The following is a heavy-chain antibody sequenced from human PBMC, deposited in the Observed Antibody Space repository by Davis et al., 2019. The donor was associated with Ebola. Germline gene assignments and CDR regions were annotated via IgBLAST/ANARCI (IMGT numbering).Heavy chain of an antibody. Sequence: ASVKVSCKASGYTFKNSAITWVRQAPGQGLDWMGWISAYNGNTAYAQILQGRITMTTDTSTTTVYMDLSSLRSEDTALYYCTTPGGQDSGYDVFDIWGQGTMVTVSS. CDR3: TTPGGQDSGYDVFDI. J-gene: IGHJ3*02. CDR1: GYTFKNSA. D-gene: IGHD5-12*01. CDR2: ISAYNGNT. V-gene: IGHV1-18*01.